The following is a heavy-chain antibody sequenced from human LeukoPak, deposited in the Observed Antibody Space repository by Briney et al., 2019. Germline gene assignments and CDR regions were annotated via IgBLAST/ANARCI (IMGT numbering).Heavy chain of an antibody. CDR1: GGSISSYY. CDR2: IYYSGST. J-gene: IGHJ5*02. V-gene: IGHV4-59*08. Sequence: SETLSLTCTVPGGSISSYYWSWIRQPPGKGLEWIGHIYYSGSTNYNPSLKSRVTISVDTSKNQFSLKLSSVTAADTAVYYCVRHSSHWFYPWGQGALVTVSS. CDR3: VRHSSHWFYP.